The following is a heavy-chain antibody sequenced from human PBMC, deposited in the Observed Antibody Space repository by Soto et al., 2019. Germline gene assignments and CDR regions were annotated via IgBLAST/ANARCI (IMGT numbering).Heavy chain of an antibody. D-gene: IGHD1-26*01. V-gene: IGHV4-59*08. Sequence: SETLSLTCAVSGISIKTYYWSWIRQPPGKGLEWIGYIYDTGNTNYNPSLKSRVTMSLDTSENQFSLNLNSVTAADTAVYYCARHFGIVGPSYFDYWSQGTLVTVS. CDR2: IYDTGNT. CDR1: GISIKTYY. CDR3: ARHFGIVGPSYFDY. J-gene: IGHJ4*02.